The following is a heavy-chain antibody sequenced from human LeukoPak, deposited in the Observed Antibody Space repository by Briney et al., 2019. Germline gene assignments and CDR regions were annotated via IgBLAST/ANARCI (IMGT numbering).Heavy chain of an antibody. V-gene: IGHV3-21*01. CDR1: GFTFSSYS. Sequence: GGSLRLSCAASGFTFSSYSMNWVSQAPGKGLEWVSSISSSSSYIYYADSVKGRFTISRDNAKNSLYLQMNSLRAEDTAVYYCARAIEMANFDYWGQGTLVTVSS. CDR2: ISSSSSYI. CDR3: ARAIEMANFDY. D-gene: IGHD5-24*01. J-gene: IGHJ4*02.